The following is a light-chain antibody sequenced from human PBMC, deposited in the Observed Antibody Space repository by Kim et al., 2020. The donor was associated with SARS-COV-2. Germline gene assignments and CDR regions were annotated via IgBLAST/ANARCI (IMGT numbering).Light chain of an antibody. CDR2: DVS. V-gene: IGLV2-14*03. CDR1: SSDVGGYNY. CDR3: SSYTSSITLI. Sequence: QSALTQPASVSGSPGQSITISCTGTSSDVGGYNYVSWFQQLPGKAPQLMIYDVSNRPSGVSNRFSGSKSGNTASLTISGLQAEDEADYYCSSYTSSITLIFGGGTQLTVL. J-gene: IGLJ2*01.